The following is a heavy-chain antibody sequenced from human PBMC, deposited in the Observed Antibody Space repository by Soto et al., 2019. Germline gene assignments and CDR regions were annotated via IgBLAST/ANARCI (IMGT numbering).Heavy chain of an antibody. CDR3: ARGDRRYFDWLLTRGAFDI. CDR1: GGSFSGYY. J-gene: IGHJ3*02. Sequence: PSETLSLTCAVHGGSFSGYYWSWIRQPPGKGLEWIGEINHSGSTNYNPSLKSRVTISVDTSKNQFSLKLSSVTAADTAVYYCARGDRRYFDWLLTRGAFDIWGQGTMVTVSS. D-gene: IGHD3-9*01. V-gene: IGHV4-34*01. CDR2: INHSGST.